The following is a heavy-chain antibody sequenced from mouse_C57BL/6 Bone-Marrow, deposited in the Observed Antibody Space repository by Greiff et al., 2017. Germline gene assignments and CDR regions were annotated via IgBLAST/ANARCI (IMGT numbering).Heavy chain of an antibody. CDR2: ILTGSGST. V-gene: IGHV1-9*01. Sequence: VQLQQSGAELMKPGASVKLSCKATGYTFTGYWIEWVKQRPGHGLEWIGEILTGSGSTNYNEKLKGKATFTADTSSNTAYMQLSSLTTEDSAIYYCARSLRWLLRNYWGQGTTLTVSS. CDR3: ARSLRWLLRNY. J-gene: IGHJ2*01. D-gene: IGHD2-3*01. CDR1: GYTFTGYW.